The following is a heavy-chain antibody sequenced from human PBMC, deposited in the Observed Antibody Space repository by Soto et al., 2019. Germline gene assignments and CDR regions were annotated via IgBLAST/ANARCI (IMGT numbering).Heavy chain of an antibody. D-gene: IGHD6-19*01. V-gene: IGHV1-69*01. CDR1: GGTFSSYA. CDR2: IIPIFGTA. CDR3: ASVEAVAGHRGENYYYYGRDV. Sequence: QVQLVQSGAEVKKPGSSVKVSCKASGGTFSSYAISWVRQAPGQGLEWMGGIIPIFGTANYEQKFQGRVTITADESTSTAYMELSSLRAEDTAVYYCASVEAVAGHRGENYYYYGRDVWGEGTTVTVST. J-gene: IGHJ6*04.